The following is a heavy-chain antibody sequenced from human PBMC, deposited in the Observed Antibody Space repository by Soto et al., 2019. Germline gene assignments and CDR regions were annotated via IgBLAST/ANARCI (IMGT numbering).Heavy chain of an antibody. CDR2: IYYSGST. Sequence: QVQLQESGPGLVKPSQTLSLTCTVSGGSISSGDYYWSWIRQPPGKGLEWIGYIYYSGSTYYNPSLKSRVTISVDTSKNQFSLKLSSVTAADTAVYYCARETYDILTGYYKILDYWGQGTLVTVSS. D-gene: IGHD3-9*01. CDR1: GGSISSGDYY. CDR3: ARETYDILTGYYKILDY. J-gene: IGHJ4*02. V-gene: IGHV4-30-4*01.